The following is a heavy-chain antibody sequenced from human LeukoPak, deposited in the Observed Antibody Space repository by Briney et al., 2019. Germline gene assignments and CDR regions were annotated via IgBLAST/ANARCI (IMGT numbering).Heavy chain of an antibody. J-gene: IGHJ4*02. CDR3: ARDLNSWLKTDS. Sequence: GASVKVSCKASGNTFTNYGLSWVRQAPGQGLEWMGWISAYNGDTQYPKKFQGRVTMTRDTSTNTAYMELRSLRSDDTAVYYCARDLNSWLKTDSWGQGTLVTVS. CDR1: GNTFTNYG. V-gene: IGHV1-18*01. CDR2: ISAYNGDT. D-gene: IGHD5-12*01.